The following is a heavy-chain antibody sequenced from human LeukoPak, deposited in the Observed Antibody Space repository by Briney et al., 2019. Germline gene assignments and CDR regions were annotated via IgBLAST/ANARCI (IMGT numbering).Heavy chain of an antibody. Sequence: RGSLRLSCAASGFTFSNFWMTWVRQAPGKGLEWVANMRQDGSEKFYVDSVKGRFTISRDNAKSSLYLQMNSLRVEDTAVYYCARDAGNSGYDLLDFWGQGTLVTVSS. CDR2: MRQDGSEK. CDR1: GFTFSNFW. J-gene: IGHJ4*02. CDR3: ARDAGNSGYDLLDF. V-gene: IGHV3-7*04. D-gene: IGHD5-12*01.